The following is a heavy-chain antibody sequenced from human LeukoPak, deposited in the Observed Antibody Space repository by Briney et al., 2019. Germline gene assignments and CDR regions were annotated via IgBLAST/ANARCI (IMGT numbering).Heavy chain of an antibody. J-gene: IGHJ4*02. Sequence: GGSLRLSXAASGFTFRSYAMSWVRQAPGKGLEWVSAISGSGGSTYYADSVKGRFTISRDNSKNTLYLQMNSLRAEDTAVYYCAKLQTYYYDSSGYYSAYYFDYWGQGTLVTVSS. CDR2: ISGSGGST. CDR1: GFTFRSYA. CDR3: AKLQTYYYDSSGYYSAYYFDY. D-gene: IGHD3-22*01. V-gene: IGHV3-23*01.